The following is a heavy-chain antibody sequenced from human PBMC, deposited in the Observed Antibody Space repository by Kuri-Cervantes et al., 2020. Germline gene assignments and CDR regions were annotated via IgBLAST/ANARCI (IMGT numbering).Heavy chain of an antibody. J-gene: IGHJ5*02. CDR1: GYTFTGYY. CDR2: INPNSGGT. CDR3: ARGTMVRGVIIIRDWFDP. V-gene: IGHV1-2*02. Sequence: ASVKVSCKASGYTFTGYYMHWVRQAPGQGLEWLGWINPNSGGTNYAQKFQGRVTMTRDTSISTAYMELSRLRSDDTAVYYCARGTMVRGVIIIRDWFDPRGQGTLVTVSS. D-gene: IGHD3-10*01.